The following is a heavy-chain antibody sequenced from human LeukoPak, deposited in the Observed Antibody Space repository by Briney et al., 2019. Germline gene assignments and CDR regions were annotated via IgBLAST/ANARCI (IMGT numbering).Heavy chain of an antibody. CDR2: IYYSGST. V-gene: IGHV4-61*01. D-gene: IGHD7-27*01. CDR3: AGETPGAGHFDY. Sequence: PSETLSLTCTVSGGSVSSGSYYWSWIRQPPGKGLEWIGYIYYSGSTNYNPSLKSRVTISVDTSKNRFSLKLTAVTAADTAVHYCAGETPGAGHFDYWGQGSLVTVSS. CDR1: GGSVSSGSYY. J-gene: IGHJ4*02.